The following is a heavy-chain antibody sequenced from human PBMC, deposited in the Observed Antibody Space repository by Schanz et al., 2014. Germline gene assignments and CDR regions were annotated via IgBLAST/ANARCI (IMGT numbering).Heavy chain of an antibody. J-gene: IGHJ3*01. Sequence: EVQLLESGGGLVQPGGSLRLSCAASGFTFRNYAMSWVRQAPGKGLEWVSAISGSGAGTYYADSVKGRFIISRDSSKNTLFLQMNSLRAEDTAVYFCARDGGRDGYNLAFDVWGQGTLVTVSS. CDR3: ARDGGRDGYNLAFDV. CDR1: GFTFRNYA. D-gene: IGHD5-12*01. CDR2: ISGSGAGT. V-gene: IGHV3-23*01.